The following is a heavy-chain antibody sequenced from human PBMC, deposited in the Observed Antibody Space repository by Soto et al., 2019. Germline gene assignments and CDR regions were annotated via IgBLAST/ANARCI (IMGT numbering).Heavy chain of an antibody. CDR2: INLNSGHT. CDR3: ARGRGWRDY. CDR1: GYPFTTYD. D-gene: IGHD6-19*01. Sequence: QVQLVQSGAEVKKPGASVKVSCKASGYPFTTYDISWVRQAAGQGLEWMGWINLNSGHTDYAQRFQGRVTLTRNTSLSTAYMELTSLSSEVTAVYYCARGRGWRDYWGQGTLVTVYS. V-gene: IGHV1-8*01. J-gene: IGHJ4*02.